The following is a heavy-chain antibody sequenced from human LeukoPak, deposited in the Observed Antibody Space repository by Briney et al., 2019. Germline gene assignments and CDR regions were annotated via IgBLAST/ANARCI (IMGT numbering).Heavy chain of an antibody. D-gene: IGHD2-15*01. Sequence: ASVKVSCKASGGTFSSYAISWVRQAPGQGLEWMGWISPYNGNTNYAQKLQGRVTMTTDTSTSTAYMELRSLRSDDTAVYYCARDRAVVVAATDYWGQGTLVTVSS. V-gene: IGHV1-18*01. CDR1: GGTFSSYA. CDR3: ARDRAVVVAATDY. J-gene: IGHJ4*02. CDR2: ISPYNGNT.